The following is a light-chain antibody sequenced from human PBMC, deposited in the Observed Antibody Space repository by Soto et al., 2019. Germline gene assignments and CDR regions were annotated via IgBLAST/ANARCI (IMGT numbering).Light chain of an antibody. CDR3: QSYDRSLSGYV. CDR2: ANG. J-gene: IGLJ1*01. CDR1: SSNIGAGYD. Sequence: QSALTQPPSVSGAPGQRVTISCTGSSSNIGAGYDVHWYRQLPGTAPRLLIYANGNRPSGVPDRFSGSKSGTSASLAITGLQAEDEADYYCQSYDRSLSGYVLGTGTKVTVL. V-gene: IGLV1-40*01.